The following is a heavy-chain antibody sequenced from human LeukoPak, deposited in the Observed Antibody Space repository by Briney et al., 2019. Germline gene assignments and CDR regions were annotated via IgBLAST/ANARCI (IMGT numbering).Heavy chain of an antibody. CDR1: GFTFDDYA. Sequence: GGSLRLSCAASGFTFDDYAMHWVRQAPGQGLEWVSGISWNSGSIGYADSVKGRFTISRDNAKNSLYLQMNSLRAEDTALYYCAKDYGSGSYYYYYYYGMDVWGQGTTVTVSS. CDR2: ISWNSGSI. J-gene: IGHJ6*02. D-gene: IGHD3-10*01. V-gene: IGHV3-9*01. CDR3: AKDYGSGSYYYYYYYGMDV.